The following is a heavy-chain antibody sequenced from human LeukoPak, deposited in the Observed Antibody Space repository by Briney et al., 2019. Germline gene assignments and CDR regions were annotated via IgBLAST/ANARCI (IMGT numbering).Heavy chain of an antibody. CDR2: ISHSGSS. J-gene: IGHJ4*02. CDR1: GYSISSGYF. CDR3: ARDGYYYDGTFEY. D-gene: IGHD3-22*01. Sequence: SETLSLTCAVSGYSISSGYFWAWIRQAPGKGPEWIGSISHSGSSYSNPSLKSRLIVSVDTSNNQFSLRLTSVTAADTATYYCARDGYYYDGTFEYWGQGIRVAVSS. V-gene: IGHV4-38-2*02.